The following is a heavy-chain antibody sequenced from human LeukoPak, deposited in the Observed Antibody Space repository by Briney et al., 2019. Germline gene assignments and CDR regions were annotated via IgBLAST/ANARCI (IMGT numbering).Heavy chain of an antibody. Sequence: PSETLSLTCTVSGGSISSGVTYWSWIRQHPGKGLEWIAYIYYSGSSSYNPSLKSRVTISVDTSKNQFSLKLSSVTAADTAVYYCARDYRFDSGYDLLDAFDVWGQGTMVTVSS. J-gene: IGHJ3*01. CDR3: ARDYRFDSGYDLLDAFDV. V-gene: IGHV4-31*03. CDR2: IYYSGSS. D-gene: IGHD5-12*01. CDR1: GGSISSGVTY.